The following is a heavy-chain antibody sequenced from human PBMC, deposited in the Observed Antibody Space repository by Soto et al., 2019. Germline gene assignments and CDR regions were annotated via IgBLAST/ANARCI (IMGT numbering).Heavy chain of an antibody. CDR3: AMHLYFEMSGFEGGVMDV. CDR1: GGSISRSSYY. J-gene: IGHJ6*02. D-gene: IGHD3-3*01. Sequence: SETPSLTCTVSGGSISRSSYYLGWIRQPPGKGLEWIGNIQYSGSTYYSPSLKSPVTMSVDTSKIQFSLKQSSVRVADAAVYYCAMHLYFEMSGFEGGVMDVWGQGTTVTVSS. CDR2: IQYSGST. V-gene: IGHV4-39*05.